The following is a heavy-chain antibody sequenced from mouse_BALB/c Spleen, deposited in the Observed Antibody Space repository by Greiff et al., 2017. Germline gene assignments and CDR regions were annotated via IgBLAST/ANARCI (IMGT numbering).Heavy chain of an antibody. CDR3: ARGKPAWFAY. J-gene: IGHJ3*01. V-gene: IGHV5-17*02. Sequence: EVQLVESGGGLVQPGGSRKLSCAASGFTFSSFGMHWVRQAPEKGLEWVAYISSGSSTIYYADTVKGRFTISRDNPKNTLFLQMTSLRSEDTAMYYCARGKPAWFAYWGQGTLVTVSA. D-gene: IGHD6-1*01. CDR1: GFTFSSFG. CDR2: ISSGSSTI.